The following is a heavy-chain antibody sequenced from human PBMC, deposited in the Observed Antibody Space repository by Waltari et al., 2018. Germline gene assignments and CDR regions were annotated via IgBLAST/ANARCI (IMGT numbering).Heavy chain of an antibody. D-gene: IGHD5-18*01. CDR2: IYDAGST. CDR1: GFTVRNHH. V-gene: IGHV3-66*02. Sequence: EVQLVESGGGLVHPGGSLRLSGASSGFTVRNHHMSWVRQAPGRGLEWVSLIYDAGSTYYPDSVRGRFTISRDNSKNTVHLQMNSLRVEDTAIYYCARARDEETAMVYFDHWGQGTLVSVSS. CDR3: ARARDEETAMVYFDH. J-gene: IGHJ4*02.